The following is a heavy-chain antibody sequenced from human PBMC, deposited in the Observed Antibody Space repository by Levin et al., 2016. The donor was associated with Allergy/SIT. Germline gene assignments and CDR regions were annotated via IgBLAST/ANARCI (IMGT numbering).Heavy chain of an antibody. CDR3: VIYYYDSSRWIN. J-gene: IGHJ4*02. V-gene: IGHV1-69*04. CDR2: IIPILGPP. Sequence: SVKVSCKASGGTFSNYGISWVRQAPGQGLEWMGKIIPILGPPNYAQRFRGRLTIAADTSTRTVSMELSSLTSEDSALYYCVIYYYDSSRWINWGQGTLVTVSS. CDR1: GGTFSNYG. D-gene: IGHD3-22*01.